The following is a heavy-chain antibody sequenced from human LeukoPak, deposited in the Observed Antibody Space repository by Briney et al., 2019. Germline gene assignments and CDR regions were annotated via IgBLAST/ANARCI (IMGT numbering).Heavy chain of an antibody. Sequence: PGRSLRLSCAASGFTFSSYGMHWVRQAPGKGLEWVAVIWYDGSNKYYADSVKGRFTISRDNSKNTLYLQMNSLRAEDTAVYYCARDGQLAYFQHWGQGTLVTVSS. D-gene: IGHD6-6*01. CDR2: IWYDGSNK. V-gene: IGHV3-33*01. CDR1: GFTFSSYG. CDR3: ARDGQLAYFQH. J-gene: IGHJ1*01.